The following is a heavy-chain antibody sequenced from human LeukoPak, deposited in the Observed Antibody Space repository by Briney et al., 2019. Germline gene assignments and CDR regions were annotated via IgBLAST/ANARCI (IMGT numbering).Heavy chain of an antibody. Sequence: SETLSLTCTVSGGSISSGDYSWSWIRQPPGKGLEWIGYIYYSGSTYYNPSLKSRVTISVDTSKNQFSLKLSSVTAADTAVYYCAREIYSTYYFDYWGQGTLVTVSS. CDR3: AREIYSTYYFDY. V-gene: IGHV4-30-4*01. CDR2: IYYSGST. CDR1: GGSISSGDYS. D-gene: IGHD2-15*01. J-gene: IGHJ4*02.